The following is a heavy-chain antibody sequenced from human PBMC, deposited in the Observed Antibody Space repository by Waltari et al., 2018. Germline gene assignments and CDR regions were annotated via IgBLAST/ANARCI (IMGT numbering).Heavy chain of an antibody. D-gene: IGHD3-22*01. Sequence: QVQLQQGGAELLKPSETLSLTCAVYGGSLSTYYWYWIRQPPGKGLEWIGEVNHRGSTNYNPSLKSRVIITADSSKNQFSLKVSSVTAADTAVYYCAGSDYYYRSDFWGQGTLVTVSS. V-gene: IGHV4-34*01. J-gene: IGHJ4*02. CDR1: GGSLSTYY. CDR2: VNHRGST. CDR3: AGSDYYYRSDF.